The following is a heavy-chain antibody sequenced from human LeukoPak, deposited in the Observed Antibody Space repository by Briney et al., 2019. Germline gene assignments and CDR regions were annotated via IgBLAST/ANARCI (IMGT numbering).Heavy chain of an antibody. CDR3: ARNIVATIMGRFYYGMDV. V-gene: IGHV1-8*01. CDR2: MNPNSGNT. J-gene: IGHJ6*02. Sequence: GASVKVSCKASGYTFTSYDINWVRQATGQGLEWMGWMNPNSGNTGYAQKFQGRVTMTRNTSLSTAYMELSSLRSEDTAVYYCARNIVATIMGRFYYGMDVWGQGTTVTVSS. CDR1: GYTFTSYD. D-gene: IGHD5-12*01.